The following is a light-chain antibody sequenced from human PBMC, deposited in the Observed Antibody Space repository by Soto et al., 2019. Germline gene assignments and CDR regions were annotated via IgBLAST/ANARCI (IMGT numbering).Light chain of an antibody. CDR3: QQYNNWPLT. CDR1: QSVSSD. V-gene: IGKV3-15*01. Sequence: EIVMTQSPATLSVSPGERATVSCRASQSVSSDLAWYQQKPGQAPRLLIYGASTRATGIPARFSGSGSVTEFTLTISSLQSEDFAVYYCQQYNNWPLTFGGGTKV. J-gene: IGKJ4*01. CDR2: GAS.